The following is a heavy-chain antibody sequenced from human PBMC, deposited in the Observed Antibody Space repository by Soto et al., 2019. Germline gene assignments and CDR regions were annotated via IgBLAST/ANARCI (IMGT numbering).Heavy chain of an antibody. D-gene: IGHD2-2*01. CDR3: ARGNCSSTSCPSQYYYYMDV. CDR1: GFTFSSYW. CDR2: INSDGSST. J-gene: IGHJ6*03. Sequence: EVQLVESGGGLVQPGGSLRLSCAASGFTFSSYWMHWVRQAPGKGLVWVSRINSDGSSTSYADSVKGRFTISRDNAKNTLYLQMNSLRAEDTAVYYCARGNCSSTSCPSQYYYYMDVWGKGTTVTVSS. V-gene: IGHV3-74*01.